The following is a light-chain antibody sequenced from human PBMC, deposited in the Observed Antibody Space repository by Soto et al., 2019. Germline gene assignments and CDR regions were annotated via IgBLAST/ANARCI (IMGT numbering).Light chain of an antibody. CDR3: QKSDHLPL. Sequence: DIQMTQSPPSLSASVGDRVTITCQASHDIGNSLNWYQDKPGQAPKLVIHDAYNLETGVPSTFSGSGYGTHFTFTITSLRPADIAKYYCQKSDHLPLFGPGTKVDIK. J-gene: IGKJ3*01. CDR2: DAY. CDR1: HDIGNS. V-gene: IGKV1-33*01.